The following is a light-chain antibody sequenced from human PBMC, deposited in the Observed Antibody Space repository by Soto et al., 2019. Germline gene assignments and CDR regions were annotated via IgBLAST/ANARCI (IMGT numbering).Light chain of an antibody. CDR1: SSNVGDYNY. J-gene: IGLJ1*01. CDR3: CSYAGTYTSYV. CDR2: AVT. Sequence: QSALTQPRSVSGSPGQSVTISCTGTSSNVGDYNYVSRYQQHPGKPPKLMIYAVTKRTSGVPDRCSGCKSVNTASLTISGRQAEDEADYDCCSYAGTYTSYVFATGTKLTVL. V-gene: IGLV2-11*01.